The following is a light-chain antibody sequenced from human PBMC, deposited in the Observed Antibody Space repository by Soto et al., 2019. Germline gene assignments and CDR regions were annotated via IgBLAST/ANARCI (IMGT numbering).Light chain of an antibody. CDR1: QTISNW. V-gene: IGKV1-5*01. CDR2: DAS. J-gene: IGKJ2*01. Sequence: DIQMTQSPSTLSASVGDRVTITCRASQTISNWLAWYQQEPGKAPKLLIYDASSLRIGVPSRFSGSGFATDFTLTISSLQPDDFATKYCQQYSIYPYTFGQGTKLEIK. CDR3: QQYSIYPYT.